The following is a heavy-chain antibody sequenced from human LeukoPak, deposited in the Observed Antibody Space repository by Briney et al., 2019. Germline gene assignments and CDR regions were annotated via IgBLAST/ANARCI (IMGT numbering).Heavy chain of an antibody. CDR3: ARHTTYATSSRVFDY. CDR2: IYPDDSNT. J-gene: IGHJ4*02. Sequence: GESLKISCSGSGYSFTNYWIGWVRQMPGKGLEWMGIIYPDDSNTRYSPSFQGQVTITADKSINTAFLHWSSLKASDTAKYYYARHTTYATSSRVFDYWGQGTLVTVSS. D-gene: IGHD6-6*01. CDR1: GYSFTNYW. V-gene: IGHV5-51*01.